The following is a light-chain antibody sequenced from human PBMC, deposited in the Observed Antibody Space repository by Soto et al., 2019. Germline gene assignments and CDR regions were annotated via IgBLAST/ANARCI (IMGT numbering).Light chain of an antibody. Sequence: QSVLTQPASVSGSPGQSITISCTGTSSDVGGYNYVSWYQQHPGKAPKLMIYEVSNRPSGVSNRFSGSKSANTASLTISGLQAEDEADYHCSSYTSSSTLIFGTGTKVTVL. CDR3: SSYTSSSTLI. V-gene: IGLV2-14*01. J-gene: IGLJ1*01. CDR2: EVS. CDR1: SSDVGGYNY.